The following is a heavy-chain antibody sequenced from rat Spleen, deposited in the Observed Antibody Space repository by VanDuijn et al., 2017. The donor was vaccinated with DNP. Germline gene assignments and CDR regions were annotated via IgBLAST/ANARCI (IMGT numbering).Heavy chain of an antibody. D-gene: IGHD1-11*01. CDR3: ARQEGTVYAMDA. V-gene: IGHV5-25*01. J-gene: IGHJ4*01. Sequence: EVQLVESGGGLVQPGRSLKLSCAASGFTFSDYYMAWVRQAPTKGLEWVAYIGSAGYAPYYGDSVKGRLTIPRDNAKSTLYLQMDSLRSEDKATYYCARQEGTVYAMDAWGQGTSVTVSS. CDR2: IGSAGYAP. CDR1: GFTFSDYY.